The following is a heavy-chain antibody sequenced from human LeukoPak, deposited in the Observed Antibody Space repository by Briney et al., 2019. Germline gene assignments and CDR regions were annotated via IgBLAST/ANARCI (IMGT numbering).Heavy chain of an antibody. J-gene: IGHJ5*02. Sequence: GGSLRLSCAASGFTFSSYGMHWVRQAPGKGLVWVSRINSDGSSTSYADSVKGRFTISRDNAKNTLYLQMNSLRAEDTAVYYCARGGIVVVTAIPAWGQGTLVTVSS. D-gene: IGHD2-21*02. V-gene: IGHV3-74*01. CDR2: INSDGSST. CDR3: ARGGIVVVTAIPA. CDR1: GFTFSSYG.